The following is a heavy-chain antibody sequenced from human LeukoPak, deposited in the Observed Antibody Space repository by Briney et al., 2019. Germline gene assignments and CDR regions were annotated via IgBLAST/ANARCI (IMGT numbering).Heavy chain of an antibody. CDR3: ARDHCSGGSCSSFDP. D-gene: IGHD2-15*01. J-gene: IGHJ5*02. V-gene: IGHV1-2*02. CDR2: INPNSGGT. CDR1: GYTFTSYY. Sequence: ASVKVSCKASGYTFTSYYMHWVRQAPGQGLEWMGWINPNSGGTNYAQKFQGRVTMTRDTSISTAYMELSRLRSDDTAVYYCARDHCSGGSCSSFDPWGQGTLVTVSS.